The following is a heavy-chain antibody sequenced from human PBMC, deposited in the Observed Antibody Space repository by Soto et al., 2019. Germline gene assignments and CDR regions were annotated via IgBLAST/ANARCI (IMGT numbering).Heavy chain of an antibody. V-gene: IGHV4-59*08. J-gene: IGHJ4*02. D-gene: IGHD4-4*01. CDR1: GGSISSYY. CDR2: IYYSGST. CDR3: ARHSNRNYGLYYFDF. Sequence: SETLSLTCTVSGGSISSYYWSWIRQPPGKGLEWIGYIYYSGSTKYNPSLKSRVTMSVDTSNNQFSLKVSSVTAADTAVYYCARHSNRNYGLYYFDFWGLGALVTVSS.